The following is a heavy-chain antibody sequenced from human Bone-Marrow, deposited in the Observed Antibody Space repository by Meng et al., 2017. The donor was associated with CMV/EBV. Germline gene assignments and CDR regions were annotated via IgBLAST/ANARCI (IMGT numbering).Heavy chain of an antibody. D-gene: IGHD1-26*01. CDR1: GFTFSSYG. CDR3: AKEGSGSYPLGY. Sequence: QVQLEERGGGVFQPGASLSLSCAASGFTFSSYGMHLIRQAPGKGLEWMAFIQYDGSNKYYADFVKGRFTIARDNSKNTLYLQMNSLRAEDTAVYYGAKEGSGSYPLGYWGQGTLVTVSS. J-gene: IGHJ4*02. CDR2: IQYDGSNK. V-gene: IGHV3-30*02.